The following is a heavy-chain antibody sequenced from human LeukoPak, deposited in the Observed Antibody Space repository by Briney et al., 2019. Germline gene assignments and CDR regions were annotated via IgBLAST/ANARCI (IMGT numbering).Heavy chain of an antibody. V-gene: IGHV3-30*18. CDR1: GFTFSSYG. Sequence: GGSLRLSCAASGFTFSSYGMHWVRQAPGKGLEWVAVISYDGSNKYYADSVKGRFTISRDNSKNTLYLQMNSLRAEDTAVYYCAKNSRPGIAAAGGAHWGQGTLVAVSS. CDR2: ISYDGSNK. J-gene: IGHJ4*02. D-gene: IGHD6-13*01. CDR3: AKNSRPGIAAAGGAH.